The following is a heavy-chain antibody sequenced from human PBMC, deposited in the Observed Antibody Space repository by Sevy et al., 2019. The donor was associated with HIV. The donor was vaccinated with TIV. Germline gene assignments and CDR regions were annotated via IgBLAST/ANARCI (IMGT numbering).Heavy chain of an antibody. CDR3: ARGGKGRFLEWLPDYYYYYGMDV. V-gene: IGHV1-8*01. Sequence: ASVKVSCKASGYTFTSYDINWVRQATGQGLEWMGWMNPNSGNTGYAQKFQGRVTMTRNTSISTAYIELSSLRSEDTAVYYCARGGKGRFLEWLPDYYYYYGMDVWGQGTTVTVSS. J-gene: IGHJ6*02. CDR2: MNPNSGNT. CDR1: GYTFTSYD. D-gene: IGHD3-3*01.